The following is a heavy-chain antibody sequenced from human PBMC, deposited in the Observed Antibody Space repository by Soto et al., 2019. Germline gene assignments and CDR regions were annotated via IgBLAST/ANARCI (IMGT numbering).Heavy chain of an antibody. J-gene: IGHJ5*02. V-gene: IGHV5-10-1*01. CDR2: IDPSDSYT. D-gene: IGHD6-19*01. Sequence: GEAQKSSCKGSGYSLTSYWSSWVRQKPGKGLEWMGRIDPSDSYTNYSPSFQGHVTISADKSISTAYLQWSSLKASDTAMYYCARNRYSSGYNWFDPWGQGTLVTVSS. CDR1: GYSLTSYW. CDR3: ARNRYSSGYNWFDP.